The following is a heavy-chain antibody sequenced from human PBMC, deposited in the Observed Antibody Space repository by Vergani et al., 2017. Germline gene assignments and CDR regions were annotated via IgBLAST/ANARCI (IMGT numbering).Heavy chain of an antibody. CDR1: GFTFSDFS. Sequence: VQLVESGGGLVKPGGSLRLSCAASGFTFSDFSMSWVRQPPGKGLEWVSTLSASDRRTHYADSVKGRFTISRDISKNTLFLHMNSLRPEDTAVYYCAKVGRSEVAGTFGAFDIWGQGTMVTVSS. CDR2: LSASDRRT. V-gene: IGHV3-23*04. CDR3: AKVGRSEVAGTFGAFDI. D-gene: IGHD6-19*01. J-gene: IGHJ3*02.